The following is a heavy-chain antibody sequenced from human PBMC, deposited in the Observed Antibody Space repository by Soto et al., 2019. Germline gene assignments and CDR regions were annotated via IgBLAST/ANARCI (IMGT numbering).Heavy chain of an antibody. D-gene: IGHD7-27*01. CDR1: GGAISSYY. J-gene: IGHJ3*02. V-gene: IGHV4-59*01. CDR3: ARATGEGRRLDAFDI. Sequence: SETLSLTCTVSGGAISSYYWSWIRQPPGKGLEWIGYIYHSGSTNYNPSLKSRVTISVDTSKNQFSLKLSSVTAADTAVYYCARATGEGRRLDAFDIWGQGTMVTVSS. CDR2: IYHSGST.